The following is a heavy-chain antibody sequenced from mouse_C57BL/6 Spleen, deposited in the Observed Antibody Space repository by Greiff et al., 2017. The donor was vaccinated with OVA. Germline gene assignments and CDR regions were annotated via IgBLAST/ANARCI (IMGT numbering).Heavy chain of an antibody. CDR3: ARPASGDEDWFAY. Sequence: EVKVVESGGGLVKPGGSLKLSCAASGFTFSDYGMHWVRQAPEKGLEWVAYISSGSSTIYYADPVKGPFTISGDNAQITLFLQMTSLRSEDTAMYYCARPASGDEDWFAYWGQGTLVTVSA. J-gene: IGHJ3*01. V-gene: IGHV5-17*01. CDR2: ISSGSSTI. CDR1: GFTFSDYG. D-gene: IGHD6-1*01.